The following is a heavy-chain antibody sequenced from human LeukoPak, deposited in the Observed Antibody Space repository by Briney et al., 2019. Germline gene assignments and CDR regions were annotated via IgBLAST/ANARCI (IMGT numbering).Heavy chain of an antibody. CDR3: ARASFRAYDSSGYYPY. J-gene: IGHJ4*02. D-gene: IGHD3-22*01. CDR2: IKQDGSET. CDR1: GFTFSSYW. V-gene: IGHV3-7*03. Sequence: PGGSLRLSCAASGFTFSSYWMSWVRQAPGKGLEWVANIKQDGSETYYVDSVKGRFTISRDNAKNSLYLQMNSLRAEDTAVYYCARASFRAYDSSGYYPYWSQGTLVTVSS.